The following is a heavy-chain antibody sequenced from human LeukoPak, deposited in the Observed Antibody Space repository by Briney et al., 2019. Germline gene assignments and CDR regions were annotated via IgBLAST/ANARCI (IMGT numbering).Heavy chain of an antibody. V-gene: IGHV3-30-3*01. D-gene: IGHD3-22*01. CDR1: GFTFSSYA. CDR2: ISYDGSNK. J-gene: IGHJ4*02. CDR3: ARDIDYYDSSGPSDY. Sequence: GGSLRLSCAASGFTFSSYAMHWVRQAPGKGLEWVAVISYDGSNKYYADSVKGRFTISGDNSKNTLYLQMNSLRAEDTAVYYCARDIDYYDSSGPSDYWGQGTLVTVSS.